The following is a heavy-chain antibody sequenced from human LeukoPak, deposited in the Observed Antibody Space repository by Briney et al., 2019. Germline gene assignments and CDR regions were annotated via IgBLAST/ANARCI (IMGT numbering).Heavy chain of an antibody. J-gene: IGHJ4*02. D-gene: IGHD3-10*01. Sequence: SETLSLTCAVSGGSISSSMWGCGVRQPPGRGLEGMGEIYHSGSTNYNPSLKSRVTISVDKPKNQFSLTLSSVTATDTDVDYYARWDYGSRSYKWDYWGQGTLVTVSS. CDR1: GGSISSSMW. CDR2: IYHSGST. CDR3: ARWDYGSRSYKWDY. V-gene: IGHV4-4*02.